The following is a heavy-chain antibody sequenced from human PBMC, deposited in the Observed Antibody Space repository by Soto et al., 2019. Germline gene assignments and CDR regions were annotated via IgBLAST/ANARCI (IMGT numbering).Heavy chain of an antibody. CDR3: AFGNLSYYFDF. J-gene: IGHJ4*02. CDR2: IWYDGSDK. D-gene: IGHD3-16*01. CDR1: GFPVSCFS. Sequence: GVSRRRSCSACGFPVSCFSMRWFRQAPGKGLEWVAIIWYDGSDKYYADSVKGRFTISRDNSKNTLYLQMNSLRAEDTAVYHCAFGNLSYYFDFWGQGTTVTVAS. V-gene: IGHV3-33*01.